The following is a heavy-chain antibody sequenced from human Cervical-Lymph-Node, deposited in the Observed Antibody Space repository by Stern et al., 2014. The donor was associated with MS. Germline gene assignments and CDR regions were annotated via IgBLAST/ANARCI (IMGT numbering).Heavy chain of an antibody. Sequence: QVQLVQSGAEIRKPGASVKISCEASGYTFTTYYMHWVRQAPGQELEWVALFNPSGGKTTYAQRFQGRVTVTGDTSTSTVYMELTGLRSEDTAVYYCARVLSLATSDSWGQGTLVIVSS. CDR3: ARVLSLATSDS. J-gene: IGHJ4*02. V-gene: IGHV1-46*01. D-gene: IGHD1-1*01. CDR1: GYTFTTYY. CDR2: FNPSGGKT.